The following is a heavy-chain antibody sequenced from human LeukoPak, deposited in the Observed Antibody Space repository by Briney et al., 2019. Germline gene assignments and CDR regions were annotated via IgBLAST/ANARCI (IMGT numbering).Heavy chain of an antibody. J-gene: IGHJ6*03. D-gene: IGHD6-19*01. V-gene: IGHV1-2*02. CDR3: ARGVAGSYYYYYMDV. CDR1: GYTFTGYY. Sequence: ASVKVSCKASGYTFTGYYMHWVRQAPGQGLEWMGWINPNSGGTNYAQKFQGRVTMTRDTSISTAYMELSRLRSDDAAVYYCARGVAGSYYYYYMDVWGKGTTVTISS. CDR2: INPNSGGT.